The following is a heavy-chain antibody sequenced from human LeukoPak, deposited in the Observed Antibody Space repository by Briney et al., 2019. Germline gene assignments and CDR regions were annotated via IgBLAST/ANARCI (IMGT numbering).Heavy chain of an antibody. CDR2: IRANGRDT. V-gene: IGHV3-23*01. Sequence: GGSLRLSCAASGFIFSDFSMSWVRQAPRKGLEWVSTIRANGRDTYYADSVKGRFTISRDNSKNTLYLEMNSLRAVDTAVYYCAKGGYITWFAPWGQGTLVTVSS. CDR1: GFIFSDFS. J-gene: IGHJ5*02. CDR3: AKGGYITWFAP. D-gene: IGHD2-15*01.